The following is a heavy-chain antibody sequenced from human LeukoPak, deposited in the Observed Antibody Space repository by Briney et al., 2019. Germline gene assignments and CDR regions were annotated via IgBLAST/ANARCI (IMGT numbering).Heavy chain of an antibody. D-gene: IGHD3-10*01. CDR1: GFTFSSYA. Sequence: GGSLRLSCAASGFTFSSYAMSWVRQAPGKGLEWVSSISGRGGSTYNADSVRGRFTISRDNSKNTLYLQMNSLRAEDTAVYYCANLWFGEFDWGQGTLVTVSS. CDR3: ANLWFGEFD. CDR2: ISGRGGST. V-gene: IGHV3-23*01. J-gene: IGHJ4*02.